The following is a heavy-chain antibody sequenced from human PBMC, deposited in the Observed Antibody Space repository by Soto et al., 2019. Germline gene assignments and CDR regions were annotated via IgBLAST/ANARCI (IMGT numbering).Heavy chain of an antibody. V-gene: IGHV4-31*03. CDR1: GGSISSGGYY. D-gene: IGHD2-8*01. Sequence: SDTLSLTCTVSGGSISSGGYYWSWIRQHPGKGLEWIGYIYYSGSTYYNPSLKSRVTISVDTSKNQFSLKLSSVTAADTAVYYCARDALMNGMDVWGQGTTVTVSS. CDR2: IYYSGST. J-gene: IGHJ6*02. CDR3: ARDALMNGMDV.